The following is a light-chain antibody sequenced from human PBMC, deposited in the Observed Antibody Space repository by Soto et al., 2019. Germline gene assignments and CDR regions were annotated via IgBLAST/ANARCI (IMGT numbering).Light chain of an antibody. CDR3: QQRSNRPRFT. J-gene: IGKJ3*01. V-gene: IGKV3-11*01. CDR2: DVS. Sequence: VMTQSPATLSLSPGERATLSCRASQSVDNYLAWYQQKPGQAPRLLIYDVSNRATGTPARFSGSGSGTDFTLSISSLEPEDFAVYYCQQRSNRPRFTFGPGTKVDIK. CDR1: QSVDNY.